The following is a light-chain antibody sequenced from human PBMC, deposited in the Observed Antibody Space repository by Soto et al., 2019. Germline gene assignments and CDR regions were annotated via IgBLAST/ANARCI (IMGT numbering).Light chain of an antibody. V-gene: IGLV1-51*01. Sequence: QSVLAQAPSVSAAAGQKVTISCSGSNSDIGNYYVSWYQQFPGTAPGLLIYDNYKRPSGIPDRFSASKSGTSATLDITGLQTGDEADYYCGTWDNSLSAWVFGTGTKLTVL. CDR2: DNY. J-gene: IGLJ1*01. CDR1: NSDIGNYY. CDR3: GTWDNSLSAWV.